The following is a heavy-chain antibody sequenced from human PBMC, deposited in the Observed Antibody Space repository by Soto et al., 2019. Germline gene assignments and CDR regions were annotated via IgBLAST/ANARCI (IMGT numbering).Heavy chain of an antibody. CDR3: ASGSSGYVDY. CDR2: IIPIIGIA. J-gene: IGHJ4*02. Sequence: GASVKVSCKASGGTFSTYTITWVRQAPGQGLEWMGRIIPIIGIANYAQKFQGRVTITADKSTSTAYMELSSLRSEDTAVYYCASGSSGYVDYWGQGTLVTVSS. CDR1: GGTFSTYT. D-gene: IGHD3-22*01. V-gene: IGHV1-69*02.